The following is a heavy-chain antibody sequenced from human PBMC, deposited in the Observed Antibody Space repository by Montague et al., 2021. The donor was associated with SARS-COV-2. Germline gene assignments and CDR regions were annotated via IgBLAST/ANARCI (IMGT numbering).Heavy chain of an antibody. CDR3: ARLTAGYCSGGSCYWGTGFDY. CDR1: GSSISSYY. D-gene: IGHD2-15*01. CDR2: IYYSGST. V-gene: IGHV4-59*12. Sequence: SETLSLTCTVSGSSISSYYWSWIRQPPGKGLEWIGYIYYSGSTYYNPSLKSRVTISVDTSKNQFSLKLSSVTAADTAVYYCARLTAGYCSGGSCYWGTGFDYWGQGTLVTVSS. J-gene: IGHJ4*02.